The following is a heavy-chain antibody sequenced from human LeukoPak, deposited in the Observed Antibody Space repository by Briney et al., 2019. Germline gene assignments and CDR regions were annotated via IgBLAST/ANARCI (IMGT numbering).Heavy chain of an antibody. V-gene: IGHV4-38-2*02. D-gene: IGHD6-13*01. CDR2: IYHSGST. Sequence: SETLSLTCTVSGDSISRGYYGGWSRQPPGKGREWIGSIYHSGSTYYTPSLKSRVTISVDTSKNQFSLKLSSVTAADTAVYYCARDGFYSSSWYTDDYWGQGTLVTVSS. CDR1: GDSISRGYY. J-gene: IGHJ4*02. CDR3: ARDGFYSSSWYTDDY.